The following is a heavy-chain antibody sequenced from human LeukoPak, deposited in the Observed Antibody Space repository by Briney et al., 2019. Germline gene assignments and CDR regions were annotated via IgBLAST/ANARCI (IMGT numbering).Heavy chain of an antibody. CDR1: GFTFSTYW. V-gene: IGHV3-7*03. Sequence: GGSLRLSCAASGFTFSTYWMNWVRQARGKGLEWVANIKQDGSEKYYVDSVKGRFTLSRDSAKNSLYLQMNSLRAEDTAVYYCARAERSNWYFDLWGRGTLVTVSS. D-gene: IGHD1-26*01. CDR3: ARAERSNWYFDL. CDR2: IKQDGSEK. J-gene: IGHJ2*01.